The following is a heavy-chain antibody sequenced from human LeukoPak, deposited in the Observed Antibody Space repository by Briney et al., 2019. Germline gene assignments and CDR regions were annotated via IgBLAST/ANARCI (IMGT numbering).Heavy chain of an antibody. CDR3: ARDSPIAAAGTGTRAFDI. CDR1: GGSISSGDYY. V-gene: IGHV4-30-4*08. Sequence: SQTLSLTSTVSGGSISSGDYYWSWIRQPPGKGLEWIGYIYYSGSTYYNPSLKSRVTISVDTSKNQFSLKLSSVTAADTAVYYCARDSPIAAAGTGTRAFDIWGQGTMVTVSS. J-gene: IGHJ3*02. CDR2: IYYSGST. D-gene: IGHD6-13*01.